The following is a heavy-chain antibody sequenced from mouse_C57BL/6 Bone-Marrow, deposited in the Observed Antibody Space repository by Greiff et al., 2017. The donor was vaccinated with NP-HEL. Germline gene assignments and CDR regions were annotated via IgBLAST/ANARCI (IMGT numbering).Heavy chain of an antibody. CDR3: ARPYYYGSSYGAWFAY. CDR1: GYSFTSYY. D-gene: IGHD1-1*01. Sequence: QVQLQQSGPELVKPGASVKISCKASGYSFTSYYIHWVKQRPGQGLEWIGWIYPGSGNTKYNKKFKGKATLTADTSSSTAYMQLSSLTSEDSAVYYCARPYYYGSSYGAWFAYWGQGTLVTVSA. J-gene: IGHJ3*01. CDR2: IYPGSGNT. V-gene: IGHV1-66*01.